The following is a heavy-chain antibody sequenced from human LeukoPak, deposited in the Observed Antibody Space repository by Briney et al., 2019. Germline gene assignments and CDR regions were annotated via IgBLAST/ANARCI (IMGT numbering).Heavy chain of an antibody. CDR2: ISYSGST. CDR3: AKVGVAARRFGYYLDY. D-gene: IGHD6-6*01. V-gene: IGHV4-59*01. J-gene: IGHJ4*02. Sequence: SETLSLTCTVSGGSISSYYWSWIRQPPGKGLEWIAYISYSGSTNYNPSLKSRITISVDTSKNQFSLKLTSVTAADTAVYYCAKVGVAARRFGYYLDYWGQGTLVTVSS. CDR1: GGSISSYY.